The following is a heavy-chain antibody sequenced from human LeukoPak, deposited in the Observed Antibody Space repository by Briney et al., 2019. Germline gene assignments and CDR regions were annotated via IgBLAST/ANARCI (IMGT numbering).Heavy chain of an antibody. V-gene: IGHV4-59*08. Sequence: SETLSLTCTVSGGSISSYYWSWIRQPPGKGLEWIGYIYYSGRTNYNPSLKSRVTISVDTSKNQFSLKLSSVTAADTAVYYCAMTTPEYYYYYGMDVWGQGTTVTVSS. J-gene: IGHJ6*02. CDR2: IYYSGRT. CDR1: GGSISSYY. CDR3: AMTTPEYYYYYGMDV. D-gene: IGHD4-17*01.